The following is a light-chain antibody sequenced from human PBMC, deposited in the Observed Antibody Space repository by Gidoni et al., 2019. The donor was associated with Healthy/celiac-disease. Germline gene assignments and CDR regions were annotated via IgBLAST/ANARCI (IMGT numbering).Light chain of an antibody. J-gene: IGKJ4*01. CDR3: QQRSNWPPVT. V-gene: IGKV3-11*01. CDR1: QSVSSY. Sequence: LSLSPGERATLSCRASQSVSSYLAWYHQKPGQVPRLLNYDASNRATGIPARFSGSWSGTDFTLTISSLDPSDFAVYYCQQRSNWPPVTFGGGTKVEIK. CDR2: DAS.